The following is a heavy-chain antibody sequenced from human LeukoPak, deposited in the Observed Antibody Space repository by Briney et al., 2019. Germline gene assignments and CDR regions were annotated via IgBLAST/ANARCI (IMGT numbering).Heavy chain of an antibody. CDR1: GYTFTGYY. D-gene: IGHD6-19*01. CDR3: ARDGDSSGWVTPFDY. Sequence: ASVKVSCKASGYTFTGYYMHWVRQAPGQGLEWMGWINPNSGGTNYAQKFQGRVTMTRDTSISTAYMELSRLRSDDTAVYYCARDGDSSGWVTPFDYWGQGTLVTASS. CDR2: INPNSGGT. V-gene: IGHV1-2*02. J-gene: IGHJ4*02.